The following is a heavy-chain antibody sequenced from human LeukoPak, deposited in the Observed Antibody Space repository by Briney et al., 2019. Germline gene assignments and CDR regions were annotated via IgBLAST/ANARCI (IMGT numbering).Heavy chain of an antibody. Sequence: SETLSLTCTVSGYSISSGYYWGWIRQPPGKGLEWIGSIYHSGSTYYNPSLKSRVTISVDTSKNQFSLKLSSVTAADTAVYYCARDAAYYDFWSAGDYYYMDVWGKGTTVTVS. V-gene: IGHV4-38-2*02. J-gene: IGHJ6*03. CDR1: GYSISSGYY. CDR2: IYHSGST. D-gene: IGHD3-3*01. CDR3: ARDAAYYDFWSAGDYYYMDV.